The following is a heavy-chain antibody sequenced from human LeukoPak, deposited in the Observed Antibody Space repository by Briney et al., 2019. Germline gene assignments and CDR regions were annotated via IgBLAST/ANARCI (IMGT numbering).Heavy chain of an antibody. V-gene: IGHV3-48*03. CDR1: GFTFSSYE. D-gene: IGHD2-2*01. J-gene: IGHJ2*01. CDR3: ARIPLVSWWYFDL. Sequence: GGSLRLSCAASGFTFSSYEMNWVRQAPGKGVEWVSYISSSGSTIYYADSVKGRFTISRDNATNSLYLQMNSLRAEDTAVYYCARIPLVSWWYFDLWGRGTLVTVSS. CDR2: ISSSGSTI.